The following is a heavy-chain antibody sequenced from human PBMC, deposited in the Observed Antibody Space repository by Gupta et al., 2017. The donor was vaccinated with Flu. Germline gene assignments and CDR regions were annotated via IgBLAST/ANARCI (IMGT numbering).Heavy chain of an antibody. CDR3: AKDALVGYYYDSSGLDY. V-gene: IGHV3-23*01. Sequence: EVQLLESGGGLVQPGGSLRLSCAASGFTFSSYAMSWVRQAPGKGLEWVSTISGSGGSTYYADSVKGRFTISRDNSKNTLCLQMSSLRAEDTAVYYCAKDALVGYYYDSSGLDYWGQGTLVTVSS. CDR1: GFTFSSYA. D-gene: IGHD3-22*01. J-gene: IGHJ4*02. CDR2: ISGSGGST.